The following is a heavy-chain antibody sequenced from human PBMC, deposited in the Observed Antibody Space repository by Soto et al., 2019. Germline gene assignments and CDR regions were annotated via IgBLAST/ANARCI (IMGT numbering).Heavy chain of an antibody. D-gene: IGHD6-13*01. V-gene: IGHV3-33*01. CDR2: IWYDGSNK. CDR1: GFTFSSYG. CDR3: ARDNSSSWYGQTNWFDP. Sequence: QVQLVESGGGVVQPGRSLRLSCAASGFTFSSYGMHWVRQAPGKGLEWVAVIWYDGSNKYYADSVKGRFTISRDNSKNPRYLQINSLRAEDTAVYYCARDNSSSWYGQTNWFDPWGQGTLVTVSS. J-gene: IGHJ5*02.